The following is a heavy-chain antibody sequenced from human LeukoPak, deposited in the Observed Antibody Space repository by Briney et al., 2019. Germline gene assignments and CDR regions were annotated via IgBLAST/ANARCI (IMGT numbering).Heavy chain of an antibody. CDR2: IYYSGST. CDR1: GGSISGSTYF. CDR3: AKDQAPLYY. Sequence: SETLSLTCTVSGGSISGSTYFWGWIRQSPGKGLEWIGSIYYSGSTYYNPSLKSRVTISVDTSKNQFSLKLSSVIAADTAVYYCAKDQAPLYYWGQGTLVTVSS. J-gene: IGHJ4*02. V-gene: IGHV4-39*02.